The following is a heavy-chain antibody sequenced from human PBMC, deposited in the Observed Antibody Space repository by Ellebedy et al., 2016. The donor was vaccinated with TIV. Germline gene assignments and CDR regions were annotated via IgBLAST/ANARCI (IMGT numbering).Heavy chain of an antibody. CDR3: AKDKGPGVIYWDAFDS. CDR2: ISWNGGAI. CDR1: GFTFDDHS. V-gene: IGHV3-9*01. J-gene: IGHJ4*02. Sequence: SLKISXAASGFTFDDHSMHWVRQGPGKGLEWVSGISWNGGAISYADSVKGRFTISRDNAKKSLYLQMNSLRAEDTALYYCAKDKGPGVIYWDAFDSWGQGTLVTVSS. D-gene: IGHD2-8*01.